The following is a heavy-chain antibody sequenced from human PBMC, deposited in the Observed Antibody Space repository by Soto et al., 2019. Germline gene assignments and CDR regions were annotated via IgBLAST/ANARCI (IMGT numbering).Heavy chain of an antibody. CDR2: INHSGST. D-gene: IGHD3-22*01. J-gene: IGHJ4*02. Sequence: SETLSLTCAVYGGSFSGYYWSWIRQPPGKGLEWIGEINHSGSTNYNPSLKSRVTISVDTSKNQFSLKLSSVTAADTAVYYCARTYDSSGYGPLFDYWGQGTLVTVSS. V-gene: IGHV4-34*01. CDR1: GGSFSGYY. CDR3: ARTYDSSGYGPLFDY.